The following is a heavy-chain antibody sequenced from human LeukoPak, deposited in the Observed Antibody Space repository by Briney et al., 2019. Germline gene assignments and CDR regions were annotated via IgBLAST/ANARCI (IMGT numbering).Heavy chain of an antibody. CDR2: INSCSSTI. Sequence: GGSLRLSCGASEFSLRSYSMDWVRQAPGKGLEWVSHINSCSSTIYYADSVKGRFTISRDNAGNSLYLHMNSLRAGDTAVYYCARVLLERPGIDSFDMWGQGTMVTVSS. D-gene: IGHD1-1*01. CDR3: ARVLLERPGIDSFDM. CDR1: EFSLRSYS. V-gene: IGHV3-48*01. J-gene: IGHJ3*02.